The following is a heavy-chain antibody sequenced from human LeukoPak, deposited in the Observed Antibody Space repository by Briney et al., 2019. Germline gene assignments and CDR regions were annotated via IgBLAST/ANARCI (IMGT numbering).Heavy chain of an antibody. J-gene: IGHJ4*02. CDR2: ISGSGGST. Sequence: PGGSLRLSCAASGFTFSSYGMSWVRQAPGKGLEWVSAISGSGGSTYYADSVKGRFTISRDSSKNTLYLQMSSLRAEDAAVYYCAKAPVTSCRGAYCYPFDYWGQGTLVTVSS. D-gene: IGHD2-21*01. CDR3: AKAPVTSCRGAYCYPFDY. V-gene: IGHV3-23*01. CDR1: GFTFSSYG.